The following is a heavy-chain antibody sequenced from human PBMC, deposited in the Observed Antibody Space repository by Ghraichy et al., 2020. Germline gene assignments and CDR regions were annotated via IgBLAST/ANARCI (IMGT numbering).Heavy chain of an antibody. V-gene: IGHV1-69*13. CDR2: IIPIFGTA. J-gene: IGHJ6*02. CDR1: GGTFSSYA. CDR3: AIGDIVVVPAAKGMGGYYYYYGMDV. Sequence: SVKVSCKASGGTFSSYAISWVRQAPGQGLEWMGGIIPIFGTANYAQKFQGRVTITADESTSTAYMELSSLRSEDTAVYYCAIGDIVVVPAAKGMGGYYYYYGMDVWGQGTTVTVSS. D-gene: IGHD2-2*01.